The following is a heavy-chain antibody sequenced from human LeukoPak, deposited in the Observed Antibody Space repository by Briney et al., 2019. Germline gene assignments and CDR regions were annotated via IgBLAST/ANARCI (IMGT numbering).Heavy chain of an antibody. Sequence: PSGTLSLTCAVSDVSIFRSNWWSWVRQPPGKGLEWIGQISPSGSTNYSPSLKSRVTISVDKSKTQFSLRLTSVTAADTAVYYCARGNLQLWSSPIDYWGQGTLVTVSS. CDR3: ARGNLQLWSSPIDY. CDR1: DVSIFRSNW. V-gene: IGHV4-4*02. D-gene: IGHD5-18*01. J-gene: IGHJ4*02. CDR2: ISPSGST.